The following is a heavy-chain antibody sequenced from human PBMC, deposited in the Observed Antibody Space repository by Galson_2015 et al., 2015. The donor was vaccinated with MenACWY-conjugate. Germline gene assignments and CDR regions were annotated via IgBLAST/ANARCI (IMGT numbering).Heavy chain of an antibody. CDR3: VKETGGSDFYMGPRAFDM. J-gene: IGHJ3*02. CDR1: DVKFEDYG. V-gene: IGHV3-9*01. D-gene: IGHD2-21*02. Sequence: SLRIGGAVYDVKFEDYGMHGGRQAPGTGVEWVSGLSWNTFTIAYADSVKGRFTVSRDHAKNYLYLQVNSLREEDTASYYCVKETGGSDFYMGPRAFDMWGRGTLVIVSS. CDR2: LSWNTFTI.